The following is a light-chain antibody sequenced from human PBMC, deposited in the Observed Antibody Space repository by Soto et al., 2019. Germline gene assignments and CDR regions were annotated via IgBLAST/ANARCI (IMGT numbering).Light chain of an antibody. CDR2: DAS. CDR1: QSVSSSY. J-gene: IGKJ4*01. Sequence: EIVLTQSPGTLSLSPGERATLSCRASQSVSSSYVAWYQQKPGQAPRLLIYDASSRATGIPDRFSGSGSGTDFTLTISRLVPEDFAVYYCQQYGSSPLTFGGGTKVEIK. V-gene: IGKV3-20*01. CDR3: QQYGSSPLT.